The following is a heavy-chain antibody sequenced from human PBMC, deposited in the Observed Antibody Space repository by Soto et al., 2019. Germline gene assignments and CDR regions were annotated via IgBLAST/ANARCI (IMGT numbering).Heavy chain of an antibody. J-gene: IGHJ2*01. D-gene: IGHD2-15*01. CDR1: GGTFSSYA. CDR3: ARGLLGVGHHDIRYFEL. V-gene: IGHV1-69*12. Sequence: QVQLVQSGAEVKKPGSSVKVSCKASGGTFSSYAISWVRQAPGQGLEWMGGIIPIFGTANYAQKFQGRVTITADESTSRAYMELSRLRSEDTAVYYCARGLLGVGHHDIRYFELWGGGTLVTVSS. CDR2: IIPIFGTA.